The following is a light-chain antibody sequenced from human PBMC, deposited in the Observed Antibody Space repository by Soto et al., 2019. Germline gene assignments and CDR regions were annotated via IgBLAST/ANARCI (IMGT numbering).Light chain of an antibody. CDR2: DTS. CDR3: QQRNNWPYT. J-gene: IGKJ2*01. V-gene: IGKV3-11*01. Sequence: EIVLTQSPATLSLSPGERATLSCRASQTVTYNLGWYQQKPGQAPRLLIYDTSNMATGVPARFSGSGSGTDFTLTISSLESEDFAIYYCQQRNNWPYTFGQGTKLEIK. CDR1: QTVTYN.